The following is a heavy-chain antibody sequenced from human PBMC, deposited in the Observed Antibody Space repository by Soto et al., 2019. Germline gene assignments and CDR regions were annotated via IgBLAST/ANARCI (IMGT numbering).Heavy chain of an antibody. CDR3: ARDKILDYDFWSGYPAYNWFDP. J-gene: IGHJ5*02. Sequence: ASVTVSCKASGYTFTSYGISWVRQATGQGLEWMGWISAYNGNTNYAQKLQGRVTMTTDTSTSTAYMELRSLRSDDTAVYYCARDKILDYDFWSGYPAYNWFDPWGQGTLVTVSS. CDR1: GYTFTSYG. V-gene: IGHV1-18*01. D-gene: IGHD3-3*01. CDR2: ISAYNGNT.